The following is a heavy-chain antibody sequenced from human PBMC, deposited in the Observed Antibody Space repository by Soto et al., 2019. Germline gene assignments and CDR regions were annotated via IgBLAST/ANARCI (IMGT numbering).Heavy chain of an antibody. J-gene: IGHJ6*02. V-gene: IGHV4-31*03. CDR1: GGSISSGGYY. CDR2: IYYSGST. CDR3: AKGITDTGGYYYYSMDV. D-gene: IGHD3-16*01. Sequence: SETLSLTCTVSGGSISSGGYYWSWIRQHPGKGLEWIGYIYYSGSTYYNPSLKSRVTISVDTSKNQFSLKLSSVTAADTAVYYCAKGITDTGGYYYYSMDVWGQGTAVTVSS.